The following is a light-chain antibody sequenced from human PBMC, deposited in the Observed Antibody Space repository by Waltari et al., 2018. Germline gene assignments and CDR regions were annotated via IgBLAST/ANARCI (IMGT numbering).Light chain of an antibody. CDR3: QSFDGRLSLYV. V-gene: IGLV1-40*01. Sequence: QSVLTQPPSVSGAPGQRVTIPCTGRSSNLGTGYDVPRYQQLPGTAPKPLIYGDINRPSGVPDRFSGSKSGTSASLAITGLQAEDEADYYCQSFDGRLSLYVFGTGTKVTVL. J-gene: IGLJ1*01. CDR2: GDI. CDR1: SSNLGTGYD.